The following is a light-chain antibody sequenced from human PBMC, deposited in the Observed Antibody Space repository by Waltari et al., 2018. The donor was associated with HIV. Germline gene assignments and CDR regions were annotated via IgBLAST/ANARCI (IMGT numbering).Light chain of an antibody. Sequence: QSVLTQPPSASGTPGQRVTISCSGNSSTIGSNSVKWYQLHPGTAPKLPIYSNNQRPAGISVRLSGSKSGTSASLAISGLQSEDEADYYCAAWDDNLNGPVFGGGTKLTVL. V-gene: IGLV1-44*01. CDR2: SNN. J-gene: IGLJ3*02. CDR3: AAWDDNLNGPV. CDR1: SSTIGSNS.